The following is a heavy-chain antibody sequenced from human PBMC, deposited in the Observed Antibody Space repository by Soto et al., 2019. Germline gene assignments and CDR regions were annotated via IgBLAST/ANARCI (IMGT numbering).Heavy chain of an antibody. CDR2: IYSGGST. D-gene: IGHD3-22*01. Sequence: GGSLRLSCAASGFTVSSNYMSWVRQAPGKGLEWVSVIYSGGSTYYADSVKGRFTISRDNSKNTLYLQMNSLRAEDTAVYYCARERERWGGDSSGYFDYWGQGTLVTVSS. V-gene: IGHV3-66*01. CDR3: ARERERWGGDSSGYFDY. CDR1: GFTVSSNY. J-gene: IGHJ4*02.